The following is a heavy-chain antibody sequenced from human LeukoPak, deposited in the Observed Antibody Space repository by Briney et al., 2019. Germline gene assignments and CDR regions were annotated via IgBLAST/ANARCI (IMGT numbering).Heavy chain of an antibody. Sequence: GGSLRLSYAASGFTFSSYGMHWVRQAPGKGLEWVAVIWYDGSNKYYADSVKGRFTISRDNSENTLYLQMNSLRAEDTTVYYCAKEVVPTAKAFDPWGQGTLVTVSS. V-gene: IGHV3-33*06. CDR3: AKEVVPTAKAFDP. D-gene: IGHD2-2*01. CDR1: GFTFSSYG. J-gene: IGHJ5*02. CDR2: IWYDGSNK.